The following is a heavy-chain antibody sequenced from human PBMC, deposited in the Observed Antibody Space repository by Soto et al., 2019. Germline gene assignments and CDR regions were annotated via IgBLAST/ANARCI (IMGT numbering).Heavy chain of an antibody. J-gene: IGHJ4*02. CDR1: GFSASSNY. V-gene: IGHV3-53*01. CDR3: AIADSSGWYYY. Sequence: GGSLRLSCAASGFSASSNYMTWVRQAPGKGLEWVSVIYSGGSTYYADSVKGRFTISRDNSKNTLYLQMNSLRAEDTAVYYCAIADSSGWYYYWGQGTLVTV. CDR2: IYSGGST. D-gene: IGHD6-19*01.